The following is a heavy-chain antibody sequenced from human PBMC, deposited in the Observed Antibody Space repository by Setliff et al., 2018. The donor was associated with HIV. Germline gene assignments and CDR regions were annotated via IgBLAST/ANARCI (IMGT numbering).Heavy chain of an antibody. Sequence: PSETLSLTCTVSGGSISSSSYYWDWIRQPPGKGLEWTATIYYSGDSHYNPSLQSRVTISVDTSKNQFSLKLNAVTAADTAVYYCARAKYYYDTSAYYGSRDWYFDLWGRGTLVTVSS. CDR2: IYYSGDS. V-gene: IGHV4-39*07. J-gene: IGHJ2*01. CDR3: ARAKYYYDTSAYYGSRDWYFDL. CDR1: GGSISSSSYY. D-gene: IGHD3-22*01.